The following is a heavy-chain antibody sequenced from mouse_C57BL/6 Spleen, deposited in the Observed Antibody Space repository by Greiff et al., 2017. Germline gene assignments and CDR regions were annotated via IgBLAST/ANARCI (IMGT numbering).Heavy chain of an antibody. V-gene: IGHV1-55*01. CDR3: AREGDYYGSSPPYFDY. D-gene: IGHD1-1*01. Sequence: QVQLQQPGAELVKPGASVKMSCKASGYTFTSYWITWVKQRPGQGLEWLGDIYPGSGSTNYNEKFQSKATLTVDTSSSTAYMQLDSLTSEDSAVYYCAREGDYYGSSPPYFDYWGKGTTLTVSS. CDR2: IYPGSGST. J-gene: IGHJ2*01. CDR1: GYTFTSYW.